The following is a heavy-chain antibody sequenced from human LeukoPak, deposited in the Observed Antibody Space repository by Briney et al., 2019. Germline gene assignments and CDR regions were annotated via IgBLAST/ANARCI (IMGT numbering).Heavy chain of an antibody. V-gene: IGHV3-43*01. CDR3: AIGGSSGYYWTPFDY. Sequence: AGSLRLSCAASGFTFDDYNMHWLRQAPGKGLEWVSLISWDGGSTYYADSVKGRFTISRDNSKNSLYLQMNSLKPYGTAFYYCAIGGSSGYYWTPFDYWGQGTLVTVSS. J-gene: IGHJ4*02. CDR2: ISWDGGST. D-gene: IGHD3-22*01. CDR1: GFTFDDYN.